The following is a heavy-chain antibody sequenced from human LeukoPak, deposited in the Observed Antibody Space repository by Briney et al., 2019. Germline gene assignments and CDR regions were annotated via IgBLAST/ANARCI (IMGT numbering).Heavy chain of an antibody. CDR2: IIPIFGTA. D-gene: IGHD5-12*01. Sequence: SVKVSCKASGGTFISYAISWVRQAPGQGLEWMGGIIPIFGTANYAQKFQGRVTITADESTSTAYMELSSLRSEDTAVYYCARYGMVATLDYYGMDVWGQGTTVTVSS. V-gene: IGHV1-69*13. CDR1: GGTFISYA. J-gene: IGHJ6*02. CDR3: ARYGMVATLDYYGMDV.